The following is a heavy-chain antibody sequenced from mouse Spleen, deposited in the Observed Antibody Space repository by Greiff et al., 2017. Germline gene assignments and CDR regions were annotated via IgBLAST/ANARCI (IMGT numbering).Heavy chain of an antibody. CDR3: TTKGNYGNFGYFDY. CDR2: IDPENGDT. V-gene: IGHV14-4*01. Sequence: EVQLQQSGAELVRPGASVKLSCTASGFNIKDDYMHWVKQRPEQGLEWIGWIDPENGDTEYASKFQGKATITADTSSNTAYLQLSSLTSEDTAVYYCTTKGNYGNFGYFDYWGQGTTLTVSS. J-gene: IGHJ2*01. CDR1: GFNIKDDY. D-gene: IGHD2-1*01.